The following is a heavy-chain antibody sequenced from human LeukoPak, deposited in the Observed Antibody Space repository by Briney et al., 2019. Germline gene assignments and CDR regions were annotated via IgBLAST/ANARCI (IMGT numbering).Heavy chain of an antibody. Sequence: GESLKISCKGSGYSFTSYWIGWVRQMSGKGLEWMGIIYPGDSDTRYSPSFQGQVTISADKSISTAYLQWSSLKASDTAMYYCASTGIAAAGPGDWFDPWGQGTLVTVSS. D-gene: IGHD6-13*01. J-gene: IGHJ5*02. CDR1: GYSFTSYW. CDR3: ASTGIAAAGPGDWFDP. CDR2: IYPGDSDT. V-gene: IGHV5-51*01.